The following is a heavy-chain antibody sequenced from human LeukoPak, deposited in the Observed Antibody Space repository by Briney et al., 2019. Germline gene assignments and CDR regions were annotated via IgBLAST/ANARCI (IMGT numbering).Heavy chain of an antibody. Sequence: GGSLRLSCAASGFTFSDYYMSWVRQAPGKGLEWVSTIRGSGAGTSYADSVKGRFIISRDNSKNTLYLQMNSLRAEDTAVYYCAKDGNDYGDYGSDYWGQGTLVTVSS. V-gene: IGHV3-23*01. D-gene: IGHD4-17*01. CDR3: AKDGNDYGDYGSDY. CDR2: IRGSGAGT. J-gene: IGHJ4*02. CDR1: GFTFSDYY.